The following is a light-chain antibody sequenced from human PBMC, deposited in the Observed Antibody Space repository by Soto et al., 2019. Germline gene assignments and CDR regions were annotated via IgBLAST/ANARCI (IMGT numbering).Light chain of an antibody. J-gene: IGLJ2*01. CDR1: SGTIANNY. CDR3: QSYDNLNLLV. V-gene: IGLV6-57*03. Sequence: LTQPHSVSESPGKTVIISCTRSSGTIANNYVQWYQQRPGSAPTAVIYDDDQRPSGVSDRFSGSIDRSSNSASLTISGLKTEDEADYYCQSYDNLNLLVFGGGTKVTVL. CDR2: DDD.